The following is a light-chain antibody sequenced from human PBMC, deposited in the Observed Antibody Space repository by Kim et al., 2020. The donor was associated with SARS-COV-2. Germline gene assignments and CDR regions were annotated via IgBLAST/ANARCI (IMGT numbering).Light chain of an antibody. CDR1: SSDVGGHNY. V-gene: IGLV2-11*01. J-gene: IGLJ3*02. CDR2: DVN. Sequence: GQSVTISCTGTSSDVGGHNYVSWYQQHPGKAPKLRIYDVNERPSGVPDRFSGSKSGNTASLTISGLQAEDEADYHCCSYAGSYTLVFGGGTQLTVL. CDR3: CSYAGSYTLV.